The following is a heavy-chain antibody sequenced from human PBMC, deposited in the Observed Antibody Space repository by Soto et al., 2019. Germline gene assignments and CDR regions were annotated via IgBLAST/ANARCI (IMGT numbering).Heavy chain of an antibody. D-gene: IGHD3-22*01. Sequence: QVQLVQSGAEVMKPGSSVKVSCKASGGTFSRHAISWVRQAPGQGLEWMGGIIPIFGTANHAQKCQGRVTIIADESTSTVYMELSSLRSEDTAMYYCARGWGYDSNDYYYAYWGQGTLVIVSS. CDR1: GGTFSRHA. J-gene: IGHJ4*02. CDR2: IIPIFGTA. V-gene: IGHV1-69*01. CDR3: ARGWGYDSNDYYYAY.